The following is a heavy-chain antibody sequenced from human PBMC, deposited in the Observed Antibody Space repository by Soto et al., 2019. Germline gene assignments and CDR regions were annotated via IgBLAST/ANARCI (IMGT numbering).Heavy chain of an antibody. V-gene: IGHV4-34*01. CDR3: AGMGNCSSTSCYTGAFDI. Sequence: SETLSLTCAVYGGSFSGYYWSWIRQPPGKGLEWIGEINHSGSTNYNPSLKSRVTISVDTSKNQFSLKLSSVTAADTAVYYCAGMGNCSSTSCYTGAFDIWGQGTMVTVS. CDR1: GGSFSGYY. J-gene: IGHJ3*02. D-gene: IGHD2-2*02. CDR2: INHSGST.